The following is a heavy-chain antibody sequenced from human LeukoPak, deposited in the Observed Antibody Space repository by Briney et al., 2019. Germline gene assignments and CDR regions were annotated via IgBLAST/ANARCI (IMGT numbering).Heavy chain of an antibody. CDR1: GYTFTSYG. CDR2: ISAYNGNT. CDR3: ARDWDTYYYGSGTFDY. V-gene: IGHV1-18*04. J-gene: IGHJ4*02. D-gene: IGHD3-10*01. Sequence: GASVKVSCKASGYTFTSYGISWVRQAPGQGLEWMGWISAYNGNTNYAQKLQGRVTVTTDTSTSTAYMELRSLRSDDTAVYYCARDWDTYYYGSGTFDYRGQGTLVTVSS.